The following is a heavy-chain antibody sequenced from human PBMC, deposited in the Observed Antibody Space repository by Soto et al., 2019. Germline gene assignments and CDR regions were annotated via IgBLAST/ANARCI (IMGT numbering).Heavy chain of an antibody. J-gene: IGHJ4*02. D-gene: IGHD3-16*01. CDR2: ISYDGSNK. V-gene: IGHV3-30*18. Sequence: QVQLVESGGGVVQPGRSLRLSRAASGFTFSSYGMHWVRQAPGKGLEWVAVISYDGSNKYYADSVKGLFPISRDNSKNTLYLQMNGLRAEDTAVYYCAKDGAYRETTLGRGYWGQGTLVTVSS. CDR3: AKDGAYRETTLGRGY. CDR1: GFTFSSYG.